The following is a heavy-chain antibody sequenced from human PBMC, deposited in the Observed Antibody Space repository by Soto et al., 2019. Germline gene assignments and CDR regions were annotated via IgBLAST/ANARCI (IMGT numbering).Heavy chain of an antibody. D-gene: IGHD5-18*01. V-gene: IGHV3-33*01. J-gene: IGHJ4*02. CDR2: IWYDGGDE. CDR3: VRGVDSYGQGLDY. CDR1: RFNFSTYG. Sequence: QVQLVESGGGVVQPGRSLRLSCAASRFNFSTYGMHWVRQAPGKGLEWVAVIWYDGGDEYYGDSVKGRFTISRDNSKNTLFLQMNSLRVEDTAVYYCVRGVDSYGQGLDYWGQGTLVSVSS.